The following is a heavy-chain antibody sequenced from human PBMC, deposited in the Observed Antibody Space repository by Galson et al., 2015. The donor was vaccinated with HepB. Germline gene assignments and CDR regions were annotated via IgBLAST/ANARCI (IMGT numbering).Heavy chain of an antibody. CDR3: AKDIWVFSMGGGDFDY. Sequence: SLRLSCAASGFSFDSYAMSWVRQAPGKGLEWVSGISWNSGSIGYADSVKGRFTISRDNAKNSLYLQMNSLRAEDTALYYCAKDIWVFSMGGGDFDYWGQGTLVTVSS. CDR1: GFSFDSYA. D-gene: IGHD1-26*01. V-gene: IGHV3-9*01. CDR2: ISWNSGSI. J-gene: IGHJ4*02.